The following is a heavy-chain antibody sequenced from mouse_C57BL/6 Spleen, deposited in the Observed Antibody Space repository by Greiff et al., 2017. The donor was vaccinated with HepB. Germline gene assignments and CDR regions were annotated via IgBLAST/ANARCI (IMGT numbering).Heavy chain of an antibody. D-gene: IGHD1-1*01. V-gene: IGHV14-2*01. Sequence: VQLQQSGAELVKPGASVKLSCTASGFNIKDYYMHWVKQRTEQGLEWIGRIDPEDGETKYAPKFQGKATITAYTSSNTAYLQLSSLTSEDTAVYYCAFGSSFPYWYFDVWGTGTTVTVSS. CDR2: IDPEDGET. CDR3: AFGSSFPYWYFDV. J-gene: IGHJ1*03. CDR1: GFNIKDYY.